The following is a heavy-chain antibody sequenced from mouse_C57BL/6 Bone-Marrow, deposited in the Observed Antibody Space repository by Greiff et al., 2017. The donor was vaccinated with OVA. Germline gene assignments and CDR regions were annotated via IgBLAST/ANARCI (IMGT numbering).Heavy chain of an antibody. CDR1: GFTFSSYG. V-gene: IGHV5-6*01. D-gene: IGHD1-1*02. Sequence: EVQLVESGGDLVKPGGSLKLSCAASGFTFSSYGMSWVRQTPDKRLEWVATISSGGSYTYYPDSVKGRFTISRDNAKNTLYLQMSSLKSEDTAMYYCARDWCYFDYWGQGTTLTVSS. J-gene: IGHJ2*01. CDR3: ARDWCYFDY. CDR2: ISSGGSYT.